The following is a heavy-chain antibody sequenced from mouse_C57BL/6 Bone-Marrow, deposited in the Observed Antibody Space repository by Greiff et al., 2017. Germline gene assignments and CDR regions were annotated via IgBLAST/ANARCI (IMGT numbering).Heavy chain of an antibody. CDR3: ARNVITTGVAKGFAY. CDR2: IYPRSSNN. D-gene: IGHD1-1*01. J-gene: IGHJ3*01. Sequence: QVQLQQSGAELARPGASVKLSCKASGYTFTSYGISWVKQRTGQGLEWIGEIYPRSSNNYYNEKFKGKATLPADKSSSTAYMELRSLTSEVCAVYFWARNVITTGVAKGFAYWGQGTLVTVSA. V-gene: IGHV1-81*01. CDR1: GYTFTSYG.